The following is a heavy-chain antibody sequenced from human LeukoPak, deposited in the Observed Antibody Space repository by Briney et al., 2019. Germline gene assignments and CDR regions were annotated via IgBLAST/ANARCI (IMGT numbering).Heavy chain of an antibody. CDR2: IKQDGSEK. D-gene: IGHD4-17*01. J-gene: IGHJ4*02. CDR1: GFTFSSYW. CDR3: ASEIPLRPHFDY. V-gene: IGHV3-7*01. Sequence: GGSLRLSCAASGFTFSSYWMSWARQAPGKGLEWVANIKQDGSEKYYVDSVKGRFTISRDNAKNSLYLQMNSLRAEDTAVYYCASEIPLRPHFDYWGQGTLVTVSS.